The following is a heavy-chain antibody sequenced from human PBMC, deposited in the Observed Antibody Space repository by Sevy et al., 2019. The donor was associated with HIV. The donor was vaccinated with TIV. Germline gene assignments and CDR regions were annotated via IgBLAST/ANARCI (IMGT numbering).Heavy chain of an antibody. CDR1: GGSISSDY. Sequence: SETLSLTCTVSGGSISSDYWTWIRHPPGKGLECIGYIHYTGSTNYNPSLKSRVTMSVDTSKNQFSLKLSSVTAADTALYYCAGKHNTGWYFDYWGQGIRVTVSS. V-gene: IGHV4-59*01. J-gene: IGHJ4*02. CDR2: IHYTGST. D-gene: IGHD6-19*01. CDR3: AGKHNTGWYFDY.